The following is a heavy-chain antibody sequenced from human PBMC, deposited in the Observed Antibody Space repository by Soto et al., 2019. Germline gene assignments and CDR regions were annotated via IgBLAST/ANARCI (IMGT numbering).Heavy chain of an antibody. Sequence: NPSETLSLTCTVSGGSISSGGYYWSWIREHPGKGLEWIGYTYYSGRTYYNPSLKSRVTISVDTSKNQFSLKRSSVTAEDTAVYYCARERRAQGYCSSTSCLSNWCDPWGQGTLVTVSS. CDR2: TYYSGRT. CDR3: ARERRAQGYCSSTSCLSNWCDP. CDR1: GGSISSGGYY. J-gene: IGHJ5*02. D-gene: IGHD2-2*01. V-gene: IGHV4-31*03.